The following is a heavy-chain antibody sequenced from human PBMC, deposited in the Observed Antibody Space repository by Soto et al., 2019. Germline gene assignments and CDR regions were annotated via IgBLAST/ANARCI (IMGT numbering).Heavy chain of an antibody. CDR3: TTGRTY. CDR2: IKSETDGGTT. V-gene: IGHV3-15*01. J-gene: IGHJ4*02. CDR1: GLTLSNAW. Sequence: EVQLVESGGGLVKPGESLRLSCAASGLTLSNAWMSWVRQAPGKGLEWVGHIKSETDGGTTDYAAPVKGRFTISRDDSQNTLYVQMTSLKTEDTAVYFCTTGRTYWGQGILVTVSS. D-gene: IGHD1-26*01.